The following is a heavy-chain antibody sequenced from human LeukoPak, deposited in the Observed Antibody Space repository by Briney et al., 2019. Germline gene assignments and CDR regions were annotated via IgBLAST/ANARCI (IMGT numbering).Heavy chain of an antibody. J-gene: IGHJ4*02. V-gene: IGHV3-74*01. CDR2: ISSDGSNT. CDR1: GLTFSNSW. Sequence: GGSLRLSCAASGLTFSNSWMHWVRQAPGKGLVWVSRISSDGSNTRYADSVRGRFTISRDNAKNTLYLQMNSLRAEDTAVYYCAKSGGIMIRGVHYWGQGTLVTVSS. D-gene: IGHD3-10*01. CDR3: AKSGGIMIRGVHY.